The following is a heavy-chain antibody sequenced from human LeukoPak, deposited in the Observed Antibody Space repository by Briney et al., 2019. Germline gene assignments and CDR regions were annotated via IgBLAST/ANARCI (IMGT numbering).Heavy chain of an antibody. CDR2: MSSSGTYI. CDR1: GFTLTDYT. D-gene: IGHD2-15*01. V-gene: IGHV3-21*01. CDR3: ARVKRNIEVVVAATDVEDFDV. J-gene: IGHJ3*01. Sequence: GGTLRLSCAATGFTLTDYTMNWVREAPGKGRKWVSCMSSSGTYIHYGDSGKGRFTISRDNAKNSLYLQMNSLRAEDTAVYYCARVKRNIEVVVAATDVEDFDVWGQGTVVTVSS.